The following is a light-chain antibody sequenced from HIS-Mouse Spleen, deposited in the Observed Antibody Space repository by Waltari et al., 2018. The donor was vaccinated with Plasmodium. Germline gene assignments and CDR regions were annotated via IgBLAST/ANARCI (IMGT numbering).Light chain of an antibody. CDR1: QRVSSY. J-gene: IGKJ4*01. V-gene: IGKV3-11*01. CDR2: DAS. CDR3: QQRSNWPPLT. Sequence: EIVLTQSQATLSLSPGESATLSCRASQRVSSYLAWYQQKPGQAPRLLIYDASNRATGIPARFSGSGSGTDFTLTISSLEPEDFAVYYCQQRSNWPPLTFGGGTKVEIK.